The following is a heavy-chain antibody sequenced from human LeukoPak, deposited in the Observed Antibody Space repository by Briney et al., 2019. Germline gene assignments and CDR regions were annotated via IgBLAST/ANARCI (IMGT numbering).Heavy chain of an antibody. D-gene: IGHD4-17*01. J-gene: IGHJ4*02. CDR1: GFTFSSYG. Sequence: GGSLRLSCAASGFTFSSYGMHWVRQAPGKGLEWVAVISYDGSNKYYADSVKGRFTISRDNSKNTLYLQMNSLRAEDTAVYYCARDTVLDYWGQGTLVTVSS. CDR3: ARDTVLDY. V-gene: IGHV3-30*03. CDR2: ISYDGSNK.